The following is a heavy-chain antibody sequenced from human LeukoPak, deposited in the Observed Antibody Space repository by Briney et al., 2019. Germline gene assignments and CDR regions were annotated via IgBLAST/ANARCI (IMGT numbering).Heavy chain of an antibody. V-gene: IGHV3-23*01. J-gene: IGHJ4*02. CDR2: ISGTGGST. CDR3: ARATTVTVFDY. Sequence: GGSLRLSCAASGFTFSNYAMNWVRQAPGKGLEWVSLISGTGGSTYYADSVKGRFTISRDNSKKTLYVQMNNLRADDTAVYYCARATTVTVFDYWGQGTLVTVSS. CDR1: GFTFSNYA. D-gene: IGHD4-17*01.